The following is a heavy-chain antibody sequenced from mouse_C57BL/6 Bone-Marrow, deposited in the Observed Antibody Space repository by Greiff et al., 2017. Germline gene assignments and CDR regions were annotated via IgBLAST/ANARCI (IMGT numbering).Heavy chain of an antibody. J-gene: IGHJ3*01. V-gene: IGHV1-81*01. CDR2: IYPRSGNT. CDR1: GYTFTSYG. Sequence: QVQLQQSGAELARPGASVKLSCKASGYTFTSYGISWVKQRTGQGLEWIGEIYPRSGNTYYNEKVKGKATLTADKSSSTAYMELRSLTSEDSAVYFCARNFRFAYWGQGTLVTVSA. CDR3: ARNFRFAY.